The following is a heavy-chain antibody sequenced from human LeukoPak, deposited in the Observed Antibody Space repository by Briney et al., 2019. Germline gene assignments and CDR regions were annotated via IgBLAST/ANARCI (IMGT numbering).Heavy chain of an antibody. CDR1: GGSFSGYY. D-gene: IGHD2/OR15-2a*01. CDR3: ARFSQYYDSPTHYLDY. Sequence: PSETLSLTCAVYGGSFSGYYWSWIRQPPGKGLEWIGEINHSGSTNCNPSLKTRLTISVDTSKNQFSLRLNSVTAADTAVYYCARFSQYYDSPTHYLDYWGQGILVTVSS. J-gene: IGHJ4*02. CDR2: INHSGST. V-gene: IGHV4-34*01.